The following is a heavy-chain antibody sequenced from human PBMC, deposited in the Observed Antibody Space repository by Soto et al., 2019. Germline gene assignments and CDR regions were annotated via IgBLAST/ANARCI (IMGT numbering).Heavy chain of an antibody. V-gene: IGHV3-53*04. CDR1: GIPVSSNS. CDR3: ARDGPYFYASRMDV. Sequence: EVQQAESGGGLVQPGGSLRLSCAASGIPVSSNSMTWVRQAPGKGLEWVSVLHSGGDTYYANSVKGRFTISRHDSTNTLFLQMNSLTPEDTAVYYCARDGPYFYASRMDVWGQGTTVTVSS. J-gene: IGHJ6*02. D-gene: IGHD3-10*01. CDR2: LHSGGDT.